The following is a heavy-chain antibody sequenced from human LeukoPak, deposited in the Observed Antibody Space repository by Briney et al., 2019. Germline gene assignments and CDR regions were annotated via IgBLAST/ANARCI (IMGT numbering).Heavy chain of an antibody. CDR3: ARDTAAISGGRFDP. V-gene: IGHV4-38-2*02. D-gene: IGHD2-2*01. CDR2: VCTTGAGST. CDR1: GFSITSGYF. J-gene: IGHJ5*02. Sequence: SETLSLTCTVSGFSITSGYFWGWIRQPPGKGLEWIGNVCTTGAGSTYHNPSLKSRVTVSSDTSKNQVSLKLNSVTAADTAMYYCARDTAAISGGRFDPWGQGTLVTVSS.